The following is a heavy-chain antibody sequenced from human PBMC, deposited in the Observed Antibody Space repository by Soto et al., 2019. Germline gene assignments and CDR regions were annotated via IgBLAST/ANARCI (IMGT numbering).Heavy chain of an antibody. J-gene: IGHJ6*03. CDR1: GGSISSGGYY. D-gene: IGHD2-2*01. CDR2: IYYSGST. CDR3: ARVCSSTSCYDPFYYYMDV. V-gene: IGHV4-31*03. Sequence: SETLSLTCTVSGGSISSGGYYWSWIRQHPGKGLEWIGYIYYSGSTYYNPSLKSRVTISVDTSKNQFSLKLSSVTAADTAVYYCARVCSSTSCYDPFYYYMDVWGKGTTVTVSS.